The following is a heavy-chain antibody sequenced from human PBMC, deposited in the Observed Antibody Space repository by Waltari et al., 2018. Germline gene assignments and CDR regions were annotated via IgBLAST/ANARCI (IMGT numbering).Heavy chain of an antibody. Sequence: QVQLQQWGAGLLKPSETLSLPCAVYGGSFSGYYWNWIRQSPGKGLEWIGYVYSTGITRYNPSLQSRVTISIDTSKNQFSLKVRSVTAADTAVYYCARDKNGLGLDWFDPWGQGTLVIVSS. V-gene: IGHV4-34*11. CDR1: GGSFSGYY. CDR3: ARDKNGLGLDWFDP. CDR2: VYSTGIT. D-gene: IGHD1-1*01. J-gene: IGHJ5*02.